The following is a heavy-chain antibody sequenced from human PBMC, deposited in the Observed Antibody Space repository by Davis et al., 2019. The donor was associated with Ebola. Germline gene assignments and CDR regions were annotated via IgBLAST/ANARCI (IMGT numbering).Heavy chain of an antibody. CDR2: INPSGGST. Sequence: ASVKVSCKASGYTFTSYYMHWVRQAPGQGLEWMGIINPSGGSTSYAQKFQGRVTMTRDTSTSTVYMELSSLRSEDTAVYYCARDRGGTGTTGAFDIWGQGTMVTVSS. J-gene: IGHJ3*02. CDR3: ARDRGGTGTTGAFDI. CDR1: GYTFTSYY. V-gene: IGHV1-46*01. D-gene: IGHD1-14*01.